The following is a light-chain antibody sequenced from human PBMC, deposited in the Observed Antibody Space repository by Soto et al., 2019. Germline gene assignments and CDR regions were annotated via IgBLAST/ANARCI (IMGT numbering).Light chain of an antibody. CDR2: GAS. J-gene: IGKJ2*01. CDR1: QSVSSN. Sequence: EIVMTQSPATLSVSPGERATLSCRASQSVSSNLAWYQQKPGQAPRLLIYGASTRATGIPARFSGSGSGTEFTLTITRLEPEDFAVYYCHQYGTSDMDTFGQGTKLEIK. V-gene: IGKV3-15*01. CDR3: HQYGTSDMDT.